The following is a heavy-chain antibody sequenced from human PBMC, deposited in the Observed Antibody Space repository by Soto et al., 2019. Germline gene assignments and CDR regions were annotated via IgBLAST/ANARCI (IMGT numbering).Heavy chain of an antibody. V-gene: IGHV5-10-1*04. Sequence: PGESLKISCKGSGYSFSSYWISWVRQMPGKGLEWMGRIDPSDSDTRYSPSFQGQVTISADKSISTAYLQWSSLKASDTAMYYCARGLIAAAYYGMDVWGQGTTVTVSS. CDR2: IDPSDSDT. CDR3: ARGLIAAAYYGMDV. CDR1: GYSFSSYW. J-gene: IGHJ6*02. D-gene: IGHD6-13*01.